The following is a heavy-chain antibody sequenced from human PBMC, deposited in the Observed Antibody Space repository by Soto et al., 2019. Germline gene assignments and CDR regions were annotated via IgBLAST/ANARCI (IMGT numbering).Heavy chain of an antibody. CDR2: ISGSSSYI. J-gene: IGHJ4*02. CDR1: GFTFSSYS. Sequence: EVQLVESGGGLVKPGGSLRLSCAASGFTFSSYSINWVRQAPGKGLEWVSSISGSSSYIYYADSVKGRFTISRDNATKSLYLQMNSLRAEDTAVYYCARLWGTMTTFVDYWGQGTLVTVSS. D-gene: IGHD3-16*01. V-gene: IGHV3-21*01. CDR3: ARLWGTMTTFVDY.